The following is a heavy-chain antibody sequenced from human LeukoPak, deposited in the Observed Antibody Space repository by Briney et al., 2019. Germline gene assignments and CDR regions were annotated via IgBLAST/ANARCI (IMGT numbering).Heavy chain of an antibody. D-gene: IGHD5-18*01. CDR2: ISYDGSNK. V-gene: IGHV3-30-3*01. CDR3: ARVRRSTAMVIPDGAFDI. J-gene: IGHJ3*02. Sequence: PGGSLRLSCAASGFTFSSYAMHWVRQAPGKGLEWVAVISYDGSNKYYADSVKGRFTISRGNSKNTLYLQMNSLRAEDTAVYYCARVRRSTAMVIPDGAFDIWGQGTMVTVSS. CDR1: GFTFSSYA.